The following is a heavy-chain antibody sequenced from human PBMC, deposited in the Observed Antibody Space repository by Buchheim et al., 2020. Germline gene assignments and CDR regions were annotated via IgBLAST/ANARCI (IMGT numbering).Heavy chain of an antibody. CDR3: ARGSVGSSRRFDP. D-gene: IGHD1-1*01. CDR1: GFSFSTYG. J-gene: IGHJ5*02. V-gene: IGHV3-23*01. Sequence: EVQLLESGGGLVQPGGSLRLSCAASGFSFSTYGMTWVRQAPGKGLEWISSIRDDGTITEYADYEKGRFTISRDNSKNILFLKMNSLTGDDTAVYFCARGSVGSSRRFDPWGQGTL. CDR2: IRDDGTIT.